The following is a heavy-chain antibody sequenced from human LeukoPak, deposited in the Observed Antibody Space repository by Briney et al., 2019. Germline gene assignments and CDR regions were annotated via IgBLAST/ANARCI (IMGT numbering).Heavy chain of an antibody. CDR3: AKGKVVVMFDY. CDR2: ISGSGGST. V-gene: IGHV3-23*01. CDR1: GFTFSSYS. D-gene: IGHD3-22*01. J-gene: IGHJ4*02. Sequence: GGSLRLSCAASGFTFSSYSMNWVRQAPGKGLEWVSAISGSGGSTYYADSVKGRFTISRDNSKNTLYLQMNSLRAEDTAVYYCAKGKVVVMFDYWGQGTLVTVSS.